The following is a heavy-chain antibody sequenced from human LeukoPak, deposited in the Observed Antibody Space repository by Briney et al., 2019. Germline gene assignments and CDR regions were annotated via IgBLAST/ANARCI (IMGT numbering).Heavy chain of an antibody. V-gene: IGHV3-7*01. CDR2: IKQDGSEK. CDR1: GFTVSSNY. Sequence: GGSLRLSCAASGFTVSSNYMSWVRQAPGKGLEWVANIKQDGSEKYYVDSVKGRFTISRDNAKNSLYLQMNSLRAEDTAVYYCARVPRLLLWFGELYIYYYMDVWGKGTTVTVSS. D-gene: IGHD3-10*01. J-gene: IGHJ6*03. CDR3: ARVPRLLLWFGELYIYYYMDV.